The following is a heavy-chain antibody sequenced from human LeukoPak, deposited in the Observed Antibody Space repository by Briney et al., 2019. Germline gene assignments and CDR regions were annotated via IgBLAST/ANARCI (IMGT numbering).Heavy chain of an antibody. CDR3: ARDLGEMATMPFDY. Sequence: GGSLRLSCAASGFTFSSYGMHWVRQAPGKGLEWVAVIWYDGSNKYYADSVKGRFTISRDNSKNKLYLQMNSLRAEDTAVYYCARDLGEMATMPFDYWGQGTLVTVSS. CDR2: IWYDGSNK. CDR1: GFTFSSYG. V-gene: IGHV3-33*01. D-gene: IGHD5-24*01. J-gene: IGHJ4*02.